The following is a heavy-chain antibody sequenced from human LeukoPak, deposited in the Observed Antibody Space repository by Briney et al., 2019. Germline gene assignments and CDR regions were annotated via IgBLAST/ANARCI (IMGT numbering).Heavy chain of an antibody. V-gene: IGHV3-33*01. Sequence: GGSLRLSCAASGFTFSSYGMHWVRQAPGKGLEWVAVIWYDGSNKCYADSVEGRFTISRDNSKNTLYLQMNSLRAEDTAVYYCARAWYSINWFDPWGQGTLVTVSS. CDR1: GFTFSSYG. CDR2: IWYDGSNK. J-gene: IGHJ5*02. D-gene: IGHD2-15*01. CDR3: ARAWYSINWFDP.